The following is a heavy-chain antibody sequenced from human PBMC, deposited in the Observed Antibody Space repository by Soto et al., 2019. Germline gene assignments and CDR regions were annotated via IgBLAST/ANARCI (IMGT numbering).Heavy chain of an antibody. CDR1: GGTFSSYT. V-gene: IGHV1-69*02. Sequence: QVQLVQSGAEVKKPGSSVKVSCKASGGTFSSYTISWVRQAPGQGLEWMGRIIPILGIANYAQKFQGRVTITADKSTSTAYMELSSLRSEDTAVYYCARAPRISRISPTAHNWFDPWGQGTLVTVSS. CDR3: ARAPRISRISPTAHNWFDP. J-gene: IGHJ5*02. CDR2: IIPILGIA. D-gene: IGHD3-16*01.